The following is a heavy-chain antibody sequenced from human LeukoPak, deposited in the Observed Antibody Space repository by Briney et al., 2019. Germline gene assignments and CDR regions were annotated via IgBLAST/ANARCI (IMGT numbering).Heavy chain of an antibody. CDR3: ARGFLYYYYIDV. D-gene: IGHD2/OR15-2a*01. J-gene: IGHJ6*03. CDR2: IYYSGST. CDR1: GGSISSYH. V-gene: IGHV4-59*01. Sequence: PSETLSLTCTVSGGSISSYHWIWLRQPPGKGLEWIGYIYYSGSTNYNPSLKSRVTISVGTCKSQFSLKLSSVTAADTAVYYCARGFLYYYYIDVWGKGTSVTVS.